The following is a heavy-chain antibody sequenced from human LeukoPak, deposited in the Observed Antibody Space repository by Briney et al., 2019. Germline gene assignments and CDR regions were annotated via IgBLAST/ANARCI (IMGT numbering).Heavy chain of an antibody. Sequence: GGSLRLSCAASGFTFDDYAMHWVRQAPGKGLEWVSGISWSSGSIGYADSVKGRFTISRDNAKNSLYLQMNSLRAEDTALYYCAKAIRGDCYSHFQHWGQGTLVTVSS. CDR2: ISWSSGSI. CDR3: AKAIRGDCYSHFQH. D-gene: IGHD2-21*02. V-gene: IGHV3-9*01. CDR1: GFTFDDYA. J-gene: IGHJ1*01.